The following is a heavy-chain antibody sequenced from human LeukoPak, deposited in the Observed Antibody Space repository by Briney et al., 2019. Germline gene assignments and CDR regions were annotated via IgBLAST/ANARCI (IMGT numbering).Heavy chain of an antibody. CDR3: AHSPPLVRGVIIFGGGWFDP. V-gene: IGHV2-5*02. D-gene: IGHD3-10*01. J-gene: IGHJ5*02. CDR1: GFSLSTSGVG. CDR2: IYLDDDK. Sequence: ESGPTLVKPTQTLTLTCTFSGFSLSTSGVGVGWIRQPPGKALEWLALIYLDDDKRYSPSLKSRLTIAKDTSKIQVVLTMTYMDPVNTAIYYCAHSPPLVRGVIIFGGGWFDPWGQGTLVTVSS.